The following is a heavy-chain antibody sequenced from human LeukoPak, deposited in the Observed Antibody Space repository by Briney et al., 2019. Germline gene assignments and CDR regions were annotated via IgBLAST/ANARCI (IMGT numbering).Heavy chain of an antibody. CDR2: IYYSGST. V-gene: IGHV4-39*01. CDR3: ARPYYGSGGYYTYFDY. Sequence: SETLSLTCAVSGGSISSSSYYWGWIRQPPGRGLEWLGSIYYSGSTYYNPSLTSRVTISVDTSKNQFSPKLSSVTDADAAVYYCARPYYGSGGYYTYFDYWGQRTLVTVSS. J-gene: IGHJ4*02. D-gene: IGHD3-10*01. CDR1: GGSISSSSYY.